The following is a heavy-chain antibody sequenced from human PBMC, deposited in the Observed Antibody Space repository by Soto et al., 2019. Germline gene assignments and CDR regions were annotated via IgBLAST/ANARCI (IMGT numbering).Heavy chain of an antibody. V-gene: IGHV4-31*03. CDR2: IYYSGTT. Sequence: SETLSLTCTVSGDSISGGLYYWTWIRQHPGKGLEWIGYIYYSGTTHYNPSLKSRVTMSIDTSKNQFSLKLSSVTAADTAVYHCARDVFQGYADYWGQGTLVTVSS. CDR1: GDSISGGLYY. J-gene: IGHJ4*02. D-gene: IGHD5-12*01. CDR3: ARDVFQGYADY.